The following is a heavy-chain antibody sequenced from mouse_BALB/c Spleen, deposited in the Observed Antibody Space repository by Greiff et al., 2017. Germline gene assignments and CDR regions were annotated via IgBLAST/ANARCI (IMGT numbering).Heavy chain of an antibody. Sequence: EVQGVESGGGLVKPGGSLKLSCAASGFTFSSYTMSWVRQTPEKRLEWVATISSGGSYTYYPDSVKGRFTISRDNAKNTLYLQMSSLKSEDTAMYYCTRARYGIYGDWFAYWGQGTLVTVSA. J-gene: IGHJ3*01. CDR3: TRARYGIYGDWFAY. CDR1: GFTFSSYT. V-gene: IGHV5-6-4*01. D-gene: IGHD2-1*01. CDR2: ISSGGSYT.